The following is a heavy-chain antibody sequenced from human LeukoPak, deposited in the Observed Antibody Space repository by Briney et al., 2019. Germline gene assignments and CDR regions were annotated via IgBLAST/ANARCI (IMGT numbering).Heavy chain of an antibody. D-gene: IGHD3-16*01. CDR1: GFTFSNYW. CDR3: ARDTFGGVGIDY. V-gene: IGHV3-7*01. J-gene: IGHJ4*02. Sequence: GGSLRLSCAASGFTFSNYWMSWVRQAPGKGLEWVANIKQDASEKYYVDSVKGRFTISRDNAKNSLYLQMNSLRAEDTAVYYCARDTFGGVGIDYWGQGTLVTVSS. CDR2: IKQDASEK.